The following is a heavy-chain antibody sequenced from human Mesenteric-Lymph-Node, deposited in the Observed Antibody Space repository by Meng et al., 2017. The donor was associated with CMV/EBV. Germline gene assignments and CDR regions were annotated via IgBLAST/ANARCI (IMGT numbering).Heavy chain of an antibody. V-gene: IGHV4-31*02. CDR1: SISSGGNY. J-gene: IGHJ4*02. CDR3: ARASAYYDSNGSRLVDY. D-gene: IGHD3-22*01. Sequence: SISSGGNYWNWIRQHPGKGLEWIGYIFYSGSTYYNPSLKSRVTMSVDTSKNQFSLKLSSVTAADTAVYYCARASAYYDSNGSRLVDYWGQGTLVTVSS. CDR2: IFYSGST.